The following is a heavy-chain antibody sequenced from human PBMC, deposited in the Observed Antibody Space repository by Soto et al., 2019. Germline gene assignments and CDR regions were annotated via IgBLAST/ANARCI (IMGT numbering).Heavy chain of an antibody. J-gene: IGHJ1*01. CDR3: AKDANYYDSSGATFQH. CDR1: GFTFSSYA. D-gene: IGHD3-22*01. CDR2: ISGSGGST. Sequence: LRLSFAASGFTFSSYAMSWVRQAPGKGLEWVSAISGSGGSTYYADSVKGRFTISRDNSKNTLYLQMNSLRAEDTAVYYCAKDANYYDSSGATFQHWGQGTLVTVSS. V-gene: IGHV3-23*01.